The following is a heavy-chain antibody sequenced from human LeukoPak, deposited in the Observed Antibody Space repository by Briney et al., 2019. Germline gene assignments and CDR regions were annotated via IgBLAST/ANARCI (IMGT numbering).Heavy chain of an antibody. CDR2: IYYSGST. CDR3: ARMYSSSSRRGFDP. D-gene: IGHD6-6*01. Sequence: PSETLSLTCTVSGGSISSYYWSWIRQPPGKGLEWIGYIYYSGSTNYNPSLKSRVTISVDTSKNQLSLKLSSVTAADTAVYYCARMYSSSSRRGFDPWGQGTLVTVSS. CDR1: GGSISSYY. V-gene: IGHV4-59*08. J-gene: IGHJ5*02.